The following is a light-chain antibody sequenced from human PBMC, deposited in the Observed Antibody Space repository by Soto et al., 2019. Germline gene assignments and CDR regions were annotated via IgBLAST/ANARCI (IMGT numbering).Light chain of an antibody. CDR2: EVS. CDR3: AVWDDSLNGPV. V-gene: IGLV2-8*01. Sequence: QSALTQPPSASGSTGQSVTISCTGTSSDVGVYKYVSWYQQHPGKVPKLIIYEVSKRPSGVPDRFSGSKSGNTAYLTVSGLQADDDADYYCAVWDDSLNGPVFGGGTQLTVL. J-gene: IGLJ2*01. CDR1: SSDVGVYKY.